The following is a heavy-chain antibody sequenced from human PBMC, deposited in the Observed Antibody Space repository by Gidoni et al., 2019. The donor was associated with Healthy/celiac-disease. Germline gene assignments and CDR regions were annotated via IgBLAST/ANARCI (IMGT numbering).Heavy chain of an antibody. J-gene: IGHJ5*02. Sequence: EVQLVETGGGLIQPGGSLRLSCAASGFTVSSNNMSWVRPAPGKGLEWVSVIYSGGSTYYADSVKGRFTISRDNSKNTLYLQMNSLRAEDTAVYYCAREVHSNGFDPWGQGTLVTVSS. CDR2: IYSGGST. CDR1: GFTVSSNN. V-gene: IGHV3-53*02. CDR3: AREVHSNGFDP. D-gene: IGHD3-3*02.